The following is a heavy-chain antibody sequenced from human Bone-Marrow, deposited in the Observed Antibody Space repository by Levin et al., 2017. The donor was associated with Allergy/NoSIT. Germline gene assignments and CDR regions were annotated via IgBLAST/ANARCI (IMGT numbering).Heavy chain of an antibody. CDR2: ISGSGGST. CDR3: ANGPHYLIAAAGYYGMDV. D-gene: IGHD6-13*01. CDR1: GFTFSSYA. Sequence: GSLRLSCAASGFTFSSYAMSWVRQAPGKGLEWVSAISGSGGSTYYADSVKGRFTIPRDNSKNTLYLQMNSLRAEDTAVYYCANGPHYLIAAAGYYGMDVWGQGTTVTVSS. J-gene: IGHJ6*02. V-gene: IGHV3-23*01.